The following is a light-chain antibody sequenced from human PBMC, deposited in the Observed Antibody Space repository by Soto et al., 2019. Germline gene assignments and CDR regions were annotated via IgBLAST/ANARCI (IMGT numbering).Light chain of an antibody. J-gene: IGLJ1*01. CDR2: DVS. CDR1: SSDVGGYNF. Sequence: SALTQPASVSGSPGQSITISCTGTSSDVGGYNFVSWYQQHPGKAPKLMIYDVSNRPSGVSNRFSASKSGNTASLTISGLQAEDEADYYCSSYTSSRSYVFGTGTKVTVL. CDR3: SSYTSSRSYV. V-gene: IGLV2-14*03.